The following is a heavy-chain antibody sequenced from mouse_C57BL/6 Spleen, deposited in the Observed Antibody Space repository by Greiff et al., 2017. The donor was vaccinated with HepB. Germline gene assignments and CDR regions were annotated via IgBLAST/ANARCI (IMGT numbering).Heavy chain of an antibody. D-gene: IGHD1-1*01. V-gene: IGHV7-3*01. CDR1: GFTFTDYY. Sequence: DVMLVESGGGLVQPGGSLSLSCAASGFTFTDYYMSWVRQPPGKALEWLGFIRNKANGYTTEYSASVKGRFTISRDNSQSILYLQMNALRAEDSATYYCARSSYYYGSSYYAMDYWGQGTSVTVSS. CDR3: ARSSYYYGSSYYAMDY. J-gene: IGHJ4*01. CDR2: IRNKANGYTT.